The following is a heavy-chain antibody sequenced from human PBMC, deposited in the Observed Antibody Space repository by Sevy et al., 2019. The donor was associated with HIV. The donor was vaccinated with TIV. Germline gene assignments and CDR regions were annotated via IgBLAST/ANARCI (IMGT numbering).Heavy chain of an antibody. Sequence: GGSLSLSCAASGFTFDNYAMHWVRQAQGKGLEWVSGISWNSGSIGYADSVKGRFTISRDNAKNSLYLQMNSLRAEDTALYYCAKGPLPAAVGDSGFDYWGQGTLVTVSS. V-gene: IGHV3-9*01. CDR2: ISWNSGSI. CDR3: AKGPLPAAVGDSGFDY. CDR1: GFTFDNYA. J-gene: IGHJ4*02. D-gene: IGHD2-2*01.